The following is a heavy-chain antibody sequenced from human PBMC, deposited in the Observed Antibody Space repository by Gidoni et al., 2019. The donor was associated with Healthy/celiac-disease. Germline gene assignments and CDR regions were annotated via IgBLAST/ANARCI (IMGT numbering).Heavy chain of an antibody. V-gene: IGHV4-4*07. J-gene: IGHJ4*02. CDR3: ARAEYSSSWSQFDY. Sequence: QVQLQESGPGLVKPSETLSLTCTVAGGSISSYYWSWIRQPAGKGLEWIGRIYTSGSTNYNPSLKSRVTMSVDTSKNQFSLKLSSVTAADTAVYYCARAEYSSSWSQFDYWGQGTLVTVSS. CDR2: IYTSGST. CDR1: GGSISSYY. D-gene: IGHD6-13*01.